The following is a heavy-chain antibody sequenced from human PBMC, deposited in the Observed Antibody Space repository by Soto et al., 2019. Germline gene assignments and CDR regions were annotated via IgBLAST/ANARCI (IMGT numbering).Heavy chain of an antibody. CDR2: IWYDGSNK. CDR3: ARSAAAGTYFDY. J-gene: IGHJ4*02. V-gene: IGHV3-33*01. Sequence: QVQLVESGGGVVQPGRSLRLSCAASGFTFSSYGMHWVRQAPGKGLEWVAVIWYDGSNKYYADSVKGRFTISRDNSKNTLYLQMNSLRAEGTAVYYCARSAAAGTYFDYWGQGTLVTVSS. CDR1: GFTFSSYG. D-gene: IGHD6-13*01.